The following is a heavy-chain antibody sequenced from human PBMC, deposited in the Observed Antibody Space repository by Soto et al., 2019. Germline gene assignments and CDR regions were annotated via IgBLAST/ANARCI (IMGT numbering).Heavy chain of an antibody. CDR3: ARRQGAYCGNDCLLPYDY. J-gene: IGHJ4*02. CDR2: INPDNGNT. Sequence: SVKVSCKASGYSFINFAIHWVRQAPGQSLEWMGWINPDNGNTKYSQKLQGRVTFTRDTSASTAYMELSSLRSEDTSVYYCARRQGAYCGNDCLLPYDYWGQGTLVTVSS. D-gene: IGHD2-21*02. V-gene: IGHV1-3*01. CDR1: GYSFINFA.